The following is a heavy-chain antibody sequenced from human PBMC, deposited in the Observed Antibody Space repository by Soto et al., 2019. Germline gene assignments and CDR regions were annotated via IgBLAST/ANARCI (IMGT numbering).Heavy chain of an antibody. D-gene: IGHD3-3*01. V-gene: IGHV4-59*01. J-gene: IGHJ6*02. CDR2: IYYSGST. CDR3: ARGRYDFWSGYTTRAYYYYGMDV. Sequence: SETLSLTGTVSGGSISSYYWSWIRQPRGKGLEWIGYIYYSGSTNYNPSLKSRVTISVDTSKNQFSLKLSSVTAADTAVYYCARGRYDFWSGYTTRAYYYYGMDVWGQGTTVTVSS. CDR1: GGSISSYY.